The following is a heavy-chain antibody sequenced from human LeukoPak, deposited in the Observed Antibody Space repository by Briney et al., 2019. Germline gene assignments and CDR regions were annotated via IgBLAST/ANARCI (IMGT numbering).Heavy chain of an antibody. CDR3: ARDLGYCSTTSCLRNWFDP. Sequence: ASVKVSCKASGYTFTSYGISWVRQAPGQGLEWMGWISAYNSNTNYAQKLQGRVTTTTDTSTSTVYMELRSLRSDDTAVYYCARDLGYCSTTSCLRNWFDPWGQGTLVTVSS. CDR2: ISAYNSNT. D-gene: IGHD2-2*01. J-gene: IGHJ5*02. V-gene: IGHV1-18*01. CDR1: GYTFTSYG.